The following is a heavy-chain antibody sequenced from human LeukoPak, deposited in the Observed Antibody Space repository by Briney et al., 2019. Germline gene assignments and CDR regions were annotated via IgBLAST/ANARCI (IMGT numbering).Heavy chain of an antibody. CDR1: GFTFSSYS. CDR3: ARDSLQLRFDY. V-gene: IGHV3-21*01. CDR2: ISSSSSYI. D-gene: IGHD1-1*01. Sequence: PGGSLRLSCAASGFTFSSYSMNWDRQAQGKGLEWVSSISSSSSYIYYADSVKGRFTISRDNSKNTLYLQMNSLRAEDTAVYYCARDSLQLRFDYWGQGTLVTVSS. J-gene: IGHJ4*02.